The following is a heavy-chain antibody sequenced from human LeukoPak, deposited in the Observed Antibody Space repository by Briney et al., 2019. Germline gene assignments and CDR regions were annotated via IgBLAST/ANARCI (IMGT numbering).Heavy chain of an antibody. CDR3: ARWQDSGGGVDY. J-gene: IGHJ4*02. Sequence: ASVKVSCKASGYTFTGSYMHWVRQAPGQGLEWMGWINPNSGGTNYAQKFQGRVTMTRDTSISTAYMELSRLRSDDTAVYYCARWQDSGGGVDYWGEGTLVTVSS. D-gene: IGHD6-19*01. CDR1: GYTFTGSY. CDR2: INPNSGGT. V-gene: IGHV1-2*02.